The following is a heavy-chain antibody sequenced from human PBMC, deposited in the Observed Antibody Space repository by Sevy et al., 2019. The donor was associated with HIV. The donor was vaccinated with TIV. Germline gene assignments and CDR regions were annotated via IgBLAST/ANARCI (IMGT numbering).Heavy chain of an antibody. CDR3: ARDDGNYDFHY. CDR1: GFTFSKYW. CDR2: IKQDAGQK. Sequence: GGSLRLSCAASGFTFSKYWMGWVRQAPRKGLEWVANIKQDAGQKYYVDSVKGRFTISRDNAKNSLFLQMNSLRAEDTAVYFCARDDGNYDFHYWGQGTLVTVSS. V-gene: IGHV3-7*01. D-gene: IGHD1-7*01. J-gene: IGHJ4*02.